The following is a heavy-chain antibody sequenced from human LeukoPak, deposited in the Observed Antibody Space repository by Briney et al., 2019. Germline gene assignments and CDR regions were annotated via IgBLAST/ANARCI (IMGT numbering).Heavy chain of an antibody. V-gene: IGHV3-30*03. CDR1: GFAFSSYD. J-gene: IGHJ4*02. CDR2: ISYDGSDK. D-gene: IGHD1-26*01. Sequence: PGGSLRLSCAASGFAFSSYDMHWVRQAPGKGLEWVAVISYDGSDKYYVDSVKGRFTISRDNSKNTLYLQMNSLEAEDAAVYYCARVLSGSYDNYFDYWGQGTLVTVSS. CDR3: ARVLSGSYDNYFDY.